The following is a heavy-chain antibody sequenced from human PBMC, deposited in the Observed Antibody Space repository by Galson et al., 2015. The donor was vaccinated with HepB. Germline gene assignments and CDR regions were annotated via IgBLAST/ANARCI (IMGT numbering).Heavy chain of an antibody. CDR2: ISYDGSNK. J-gene: IGHJ4*02. D-gene: IGHD4-17*01. CDR1: GFTFSSYG. CDR3: AKDFGGDSSLNFDY. V-gene: IGHV3-30*18. Sequence: SLRLSCAASGFTFSSYGMHWVRQAPGKGLEWVAVISYDGSNKYYADSVKGRFTISRDNSKNTVYLQMNSLRAEDTAVYYCAKDFGGDSSLNFDYWGQGTLVTVSS.